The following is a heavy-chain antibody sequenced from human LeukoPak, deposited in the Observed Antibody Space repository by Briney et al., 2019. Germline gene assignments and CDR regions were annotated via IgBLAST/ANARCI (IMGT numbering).Heavy chain of an antibody. J-gene: IGHJ4*02. CDR2: IRSKTNGGTT. Sequence: PGRSLRLSCRGSGFTFGDYVMSWVRQAPGKGLERIGFIRSKTNGGTTEYAASVKDRFFISRDDAKSTTFLHMNSLKTEDTAVYYCTFSGWYYFHHWGQGTLVTVSS. V-gene: IGHV3-49*04. CDR1: GFTFGDYV. CDR3: TFSGWYYFHH. D-gene: IGHD6-19*01.